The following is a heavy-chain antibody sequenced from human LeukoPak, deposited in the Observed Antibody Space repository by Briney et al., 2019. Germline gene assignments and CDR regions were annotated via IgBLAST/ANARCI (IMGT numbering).Heavy chain of an antibody. D-gene: IGHD3-16*01. J-gene: IGHJ4*02. V-gene: IGHV1-18*01. CDR3: ARDLGMITRDYFDY. CDR2: ISAYNGNT. CDR1: GYTFTSYG. Sequence: ASVKVSCKASGYTFTSYGISWVRQAPGQGLEWMGWISAYNGNTNYAQKLQGRVTMTTDTSTSTACMELRSLRSDDTAVYYCARDLGMITRDYFDYWGQGTLVTVSS.